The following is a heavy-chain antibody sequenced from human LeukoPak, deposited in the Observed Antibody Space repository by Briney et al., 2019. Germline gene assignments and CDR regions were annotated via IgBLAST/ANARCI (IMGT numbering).Heavy chain of an antibody. D-gene: IGHD1-14*01. J-gene: IGHJ6*02. CDR2: ISYDGSNK. CDR3: ASYYNRNFFYGMDV. V-gene: IGHV3-30*03. Sequence: GGSLRLSCVGSGFTFSSYGMHWVRQAPGKGLEWVAVISYDGSNKYYADYVEGRFTISRDNSKNSLYLQMNSLRAEDTAVHYCASYYNRNFFYGMDVWGQGTTVTVSS. CDR1: GFTFSSYG.